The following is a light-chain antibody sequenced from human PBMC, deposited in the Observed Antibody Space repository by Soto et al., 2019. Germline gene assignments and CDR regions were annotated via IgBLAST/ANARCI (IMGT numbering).Light chain of an antibody. CDR3: QQYDGSLGLT. CDR2: GAS. Sequence: EIVLTQSPGTLSLSPGERATLSCRASQSVSSSYLAWYQQKPGQAPLLLIYGASSRATGIPDRFSGSGSGTDFTLTISRLEPEDCAVYYCQQYDGSLGLTFGGGTKVEIK. V-gene: IGKV3-20*01. CDR1: QSVSSSY. J-gene: IGKJ4*01.